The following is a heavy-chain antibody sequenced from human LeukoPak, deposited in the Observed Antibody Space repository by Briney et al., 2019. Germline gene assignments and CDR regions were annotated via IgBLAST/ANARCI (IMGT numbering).Heavy chain of an antibody. CDR2: ISWNSGSI. Sequence: GRSLRLSCAASGFTFDDYAMHWVRQAPGKGLEWVSGISWNSGSIGYADSVKGRFTISRDNAKNSLYLQMNSLRAEDTALYYCARGVGYGGDSGDYWGQGTLVTVSS. CDR3: ARGVGYGGDSGDY. J-gene: IGHJ4*02. V-gene: IGHV3-9*01. D-gene: IGHD4-23*01. CDR1: GFTFDDYA.